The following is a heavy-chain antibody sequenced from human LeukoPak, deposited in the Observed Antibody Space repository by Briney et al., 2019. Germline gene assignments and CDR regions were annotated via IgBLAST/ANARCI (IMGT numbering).Heavy chain of an antibody. D-gene: IGHD1-26*01. V-gene: IGHV3-48*01. J-gene: IGHJ4*02. CDR1: RFTFNTYS. CDR3: ARGIFTGGTYYGY. Sequence: GGSLRLSCAASRFTFNTYSMNWVRQAPGKGLEWVSYISSSTSIMSYADSVKGRFTISRDNAKNSLYLQMNSLRVEDTALYYCARGIFTGGTYYGYWGQGTLVTVSS. CDR2: ISSSTSIM.